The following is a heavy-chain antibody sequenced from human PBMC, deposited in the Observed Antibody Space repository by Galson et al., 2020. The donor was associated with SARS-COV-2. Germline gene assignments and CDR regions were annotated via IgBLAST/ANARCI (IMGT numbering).Heavy chain of an antibody. CDR3: ARDAGSGWKNSFQH. Sequence: ESLKISCAGSGFTFGIYSMNWVRQAPGQGLEWVSSISSGNSFIYYADSVKGRFTISRDNAKNSLFLQMNSLRVEDTAVYYCARDAGSGWKNSFQHWGQGILVTVSS. V-gene: IGHV3-21*01. CDR1: GFTFGIYS. CDR2: ISSGNSFI. D-gene: IGHD6-19*01. J-gene: IGHJ1*01.